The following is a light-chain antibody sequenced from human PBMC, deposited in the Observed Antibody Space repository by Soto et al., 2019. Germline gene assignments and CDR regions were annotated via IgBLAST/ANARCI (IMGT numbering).Light chain of an antibody. J-gene: IGLJ1*01. CDR1: SSDVGGYNY. V-gene: IGLV2-14*01. Sequence: QSALTQPASVSGSPGQSITISCTGTSSDVGGYNYVSWFQQHPGKAPKLMIYEVSNRPSGVSNRFSGSRSGNTASLTISGPQSEDEAEYYCNSYTNNNTFVFGTGTKLTVL. CDR3: NSYTNNNTFV. CDR2: EVS.